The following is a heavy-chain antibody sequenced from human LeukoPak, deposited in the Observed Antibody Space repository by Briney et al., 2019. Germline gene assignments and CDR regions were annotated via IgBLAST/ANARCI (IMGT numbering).Heavy chain of an antibody. J-gene: IGHJ4*02. CDR3: ARRGPPDFDY. CDR2: IRSSGETT. Sequence: GGSLRLSCVASGFIFSNYDVNWARQAPGKGLEWVSCIRSSGETTYHADSAKGRFTISRDNAQNSLYLQMNSLRAEDTAVYYCARRGPPDFDYWGQGTLVTVSS. V-gene: IGHV3-48*03. CDR1: GFIFSNYD.